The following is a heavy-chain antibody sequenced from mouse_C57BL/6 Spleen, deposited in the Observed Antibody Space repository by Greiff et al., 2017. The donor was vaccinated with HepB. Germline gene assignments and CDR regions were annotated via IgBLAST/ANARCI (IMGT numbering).Heavy chain of an antibody. J-gene: IGHJ4*01. Sequence: QVQLQQSGAELARPGASVKMSCKASGYTFTSYTMHWVKQRPGQGLEWIGYINPSSGYTKYNQKFKDKATLTADKSTSQDYMQLSRLTSEDSAVYYRARNDQHESAMDDGGEGTTVTV. CDR3: ARNDQHESAMDD. V-gene: IGHV1-4*01. CDR2: INPSSGYT. CDR1: GYTFTSYT. D-gene: IGHD2-12*01.